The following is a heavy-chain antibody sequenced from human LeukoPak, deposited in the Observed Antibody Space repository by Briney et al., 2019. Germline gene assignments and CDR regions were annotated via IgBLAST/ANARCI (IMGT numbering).Heavy chain of an antibody. J-gene: IGHJ4*02. D-gene: IGHD6-6*01. CDR3: ARDGEYSSPARGYFDY. CDR2: IWYDGSNK. CDR1: GFTFSSYG. V-gene: IGHV3-33*01. Sequence: GGSLRLSCAASGFTFSSYGMHWVRQAPGKGLEWVAVIWYDGSNKYYAGSVKGRFTISRDNSKNTLYLQMNSLRAEDTAVYYCARDGEYSSPARGYFDYWGQGTLVTVSS.